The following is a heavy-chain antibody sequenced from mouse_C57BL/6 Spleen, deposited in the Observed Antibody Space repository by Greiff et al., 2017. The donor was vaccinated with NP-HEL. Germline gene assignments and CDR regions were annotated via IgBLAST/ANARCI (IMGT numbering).Heavy chain of an antibody. J-gene: IGHJ3*01. CDR1: GYTFTSYW. Sequence: VQLQQPGAELVRPGSSVKLSCKASGYTFTSYWMDWVKQRPGQGLEWIGNIYPSDSETHYNQKFKDKATLTVDKSSSTAYMQLSSLTSEDSAVYYGASEDGYSFAYWGQGTLVTVSA. D-gene: IGHD2-3*01. CDR2: IYPSDSET. CDR3: ASEDGYSFAY. V-gene: IGHV1-61*01.